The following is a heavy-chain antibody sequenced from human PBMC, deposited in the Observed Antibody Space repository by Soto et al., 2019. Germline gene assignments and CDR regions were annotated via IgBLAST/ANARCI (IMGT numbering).Heavy chain of an antibody. J-gene: IGHJ4*02. V-gene: IGHV2-5*01. CDR3: AHVPEKDYYDSSGYFDY. CDR2: IYWNDDK. CDR1: GFSLSTSGVG. Sequence: SGPTLVNPTQTLALTCTFSGFSLSTSGVGVGWIRQPPGKALEWLALIYWNDDKRYSPSLKSRLTITKDTSKNQVVLTMTNMDPVDTATYYCAHVPEKDYYDSSGYFDYWGQGTLVTVSS. D-gene: IGHD3-22*01.